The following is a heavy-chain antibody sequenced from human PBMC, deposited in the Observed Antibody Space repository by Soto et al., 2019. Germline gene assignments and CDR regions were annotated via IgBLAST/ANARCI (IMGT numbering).Heavy chain of an antibody. CDR3: ARVFRYSSGYEYDY. Sequence: PGGSLRLSCAASGFTFSSYGMHWVRQAPGKGLEWVAVIWYDGSNKYYADSVKGRFTISRDNSKNTLYLQMNSLRAEDTAVYYCARVFRYSSGYEYDYWGQGPLVTVSS. CDR1: GFTFSSYG. J-gene: IGHJ4*02. D-gene: IGHD6-19*01. CDR2: IWYDGSNK. V-gene: IGHV3-33*01.